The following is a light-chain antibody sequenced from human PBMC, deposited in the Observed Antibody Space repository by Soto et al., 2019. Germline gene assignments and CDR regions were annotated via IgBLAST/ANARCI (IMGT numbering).Light chain of an antibody. CDR2: EVS. CDR3: SSYTTIKTVV. CDR1: SRDVGGYDF. J-gene: IGLJ2*01. V-gene: IGLV2-11*01. Sequence: QSALTQPRSVSGSPGQSVTISCTGTSRDVGGYDFVSWFQHHPGKAPKLIIFEVSNRPSGVSDRFSGFKSANTAYLTISGVQPEDEADYHCSSYTTIKTVVFGGGTKLTVL.